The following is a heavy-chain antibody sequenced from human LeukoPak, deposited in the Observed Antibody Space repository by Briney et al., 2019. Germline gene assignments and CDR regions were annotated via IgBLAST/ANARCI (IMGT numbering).Heavy chain of an antibody. V-gene: IGHV1-69*06. J-gene: IGHJ4*02. D-gene: IGHD3-10*01. Sequence: SVKVSCKASGGTFGSYALIWVRQAPGQGLEWMGGIIPMFGTANNAQKFQGRVTITADKSTGTAYMELSSLRSEDTAVYFCARTRGHHATMAYFDYWGQGTLVTVSS. CDR3: ARTRGHHATMAYFDY. CDR1: GGTFGSYA. CDR2: IIPMFGTA.